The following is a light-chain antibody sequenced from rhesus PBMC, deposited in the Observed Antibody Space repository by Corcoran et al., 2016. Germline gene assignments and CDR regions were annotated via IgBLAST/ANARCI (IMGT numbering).Light chain of an antibody. Sequence: DIQMTQSPSALSASVGDRVTISCRASQNIYSNLSWYQQKPGNAPKFLIYAASRMQTGLPSRLSGSGSGKDFTLTISSLKPEDSAAYYCQHYYNNPFTFGPGTKLDIK. V-gene: IGKV1-25*02. CDR1: QNIYSN. J-gene: IGKJ3*01. CDR3: QHYYNNPFT. CDR2: AAS.